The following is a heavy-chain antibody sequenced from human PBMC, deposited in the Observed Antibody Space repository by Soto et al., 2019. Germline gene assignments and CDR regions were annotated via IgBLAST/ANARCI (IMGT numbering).Heavy chain of an antibody. V-gene: IGHV3-23*01. CDR3: AKDPRYSYGDVDY. CDR2: ISGSGDST. D-gene: IGHD5-18*01. CDR1: GFTFSNYA. J-gene: IGHJ4*02. Sequence: EVQLLESGGGLVQPGGSLRLSCAASGFTFSNYAMYWVRQAPGKGLEWVSSISGSGDSTYYADSVKDRFTISRDNSKNTLYLQMNSLRAEDTALYYCAKDPRYSYGDVDYWGQGALVTVSS.